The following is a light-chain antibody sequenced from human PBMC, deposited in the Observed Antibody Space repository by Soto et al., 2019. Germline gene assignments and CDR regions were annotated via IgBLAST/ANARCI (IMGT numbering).Light chain of an antibody. Sequence: QLTKSPFFLSASVGDRVTSASRASQGMRSYLAWNQQKPGKAPKLLIYASSTLQSGGPSRFSASGSGTEFTLTLSSLEPEDFATYYCQRPGVFGHGTKVDIK. V-gene: IGKV1-9*01. CDR3: QRPGV. CDR2: ASS. CDR1: QGMRSY. J-gene: IGKJ3*01.